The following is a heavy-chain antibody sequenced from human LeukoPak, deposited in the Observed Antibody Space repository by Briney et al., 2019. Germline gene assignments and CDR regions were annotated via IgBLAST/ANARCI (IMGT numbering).Heavy chain of an antibody. D-gene: IGHD3-22*01. CDR1: GFTFSSSA. J-gene: IGHJ4*02. Sequence: PGGSLRLSCAASGFTFSSSAMSWVRQAPGKGLEWVSLISGGGGNTYYADSVKGRFTISRDNSKNTLYLQMNSLRAEDTAVYYCAKGYYYESGGYYSIDYWGQGTLVTVSS. CDR2: ISGGGGNT. CDR3: AKGYYYESGGYYSIDY. V-gene: IGHV3-23*01.